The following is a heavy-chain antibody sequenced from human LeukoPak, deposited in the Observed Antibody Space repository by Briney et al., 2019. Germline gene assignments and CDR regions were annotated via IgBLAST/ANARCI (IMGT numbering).Heavy chain of an antibody. CDR1: GFXFTDYW. D-gene: IGHD1-1*01. V-gene: IGHV5-51*01. CDR2: IYPGDSDT. Sequence: GESLKISCHGSGFXFTDYWICWVRQMPGKGLEWMGIIYPGDSDTRYSPSFDGHITISADQSIGTAFLQWSSLKASDTAIYFCTRSTGNPPDYWGQGTLVTVSS. CDR3: TRSTGNPPDY. J-gene: IGHJ4*02.